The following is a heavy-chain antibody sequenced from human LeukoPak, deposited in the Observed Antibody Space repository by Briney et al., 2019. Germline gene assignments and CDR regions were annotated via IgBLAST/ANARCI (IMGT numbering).Heavy chain of an antibody. CDR1: GGSISSGGYY. CDR2: IYYSGST. V-gene: IGHV4-31*03. Sequence: PSETLSLTCTVSGGSISSGGYYWSWIRQHPGKGLEWIGYIYYSGSTYYNPSLKSRVTISVDTSKNQFSLKLSSVTAADTAVYYCARHRDGYFDYWGQGTLVTVSS. D-gene: IGHD5-24*01. CDR3: ARHRDGYFDY. J-gene: IGHJ4*02.